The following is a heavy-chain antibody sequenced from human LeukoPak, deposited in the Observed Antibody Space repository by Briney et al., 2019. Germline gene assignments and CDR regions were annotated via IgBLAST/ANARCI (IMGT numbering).Heavy chain of an antibody. Sequence: GASVKVSCKASGYTFTGYYMHWVRQAPGQGLEWMGWINPNSGGTNYAQKFQGRVTMTRDTSISTAYMELSRLRSDDTAVYYCARGHGGDRRDGYNYWNYWGQGTLVTVSS. V-gene: IGHV1-2*02. CDR2: INPNSGGT. J-gene: IGHJ4*02. D-gene: IGHD5-24*01. CDR3: ARGHGGDRRDGYNYWNY. CDR1: GYTFTGYY.